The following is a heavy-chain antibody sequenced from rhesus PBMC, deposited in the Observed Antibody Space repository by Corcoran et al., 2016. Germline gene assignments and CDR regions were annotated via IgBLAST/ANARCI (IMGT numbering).Heavy chain of an antibody. CDR3: TRDGVFVVGDRFDD. CDR1: GFTFSSFE. Sequence: DVQLVESGGGLVKPGGSLSLSCVASGFTFSSFEMHWIRQAPEKGLEWVSVIRKCGGSTFYTDSVQGRFTISREKSKNSLFLQMNSLRAEDTAVYYCTRDGVFVVGDRFDDWGPGVLVTVSS. CDR2: IRKCGGST. V-gene: IGHV3-100*02. J-gene: IGHJ5-1*01. D-gene: IGHD2-27*01.